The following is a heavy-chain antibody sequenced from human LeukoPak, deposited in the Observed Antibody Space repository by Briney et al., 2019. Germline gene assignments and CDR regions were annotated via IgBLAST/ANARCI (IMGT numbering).Heavy chain of an antibody. D-gene: IGHD3-22*01. V-gene: IGHV3-30*04. CDR2: IPYDGSNK. J-gene: IGHJ6*03. Sequence: GRSLRLSCAASGFTFSTYAMHWVRQAPGKGLEWGAGIPYDGSNKYYADPVKGRFTIYRDNPKNTLYLQMNSVRAEDTAVYYCAKDLIGYDSSGYYRYYYMDVWGKGTKVTISS. CDR1: GFTFSTYA. CDR3: AKDLIGYDSSGYYRYYYMDV.